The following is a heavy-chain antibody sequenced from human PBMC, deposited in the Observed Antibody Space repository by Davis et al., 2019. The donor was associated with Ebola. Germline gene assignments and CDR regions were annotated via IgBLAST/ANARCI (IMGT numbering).Heavy chain of an antibody. Sequence: ASVKVSCKASGYTFTSYAMHWVRQAPGQRLEWMGWINGGNGNTRYSQKFQPRVTFTRDISATTAYMELSSLRSEDTAVYYCARGLELLYWFDPWGQGTLVTVSS. CDR3: ARGLELLYWFDP. J-gene: IGHJ5*02. V-gene: IGHV1-3*01. CDR1: GYTFTSYA. D-gene: IGHD1-7*01. CDR2: INGGNGNT.